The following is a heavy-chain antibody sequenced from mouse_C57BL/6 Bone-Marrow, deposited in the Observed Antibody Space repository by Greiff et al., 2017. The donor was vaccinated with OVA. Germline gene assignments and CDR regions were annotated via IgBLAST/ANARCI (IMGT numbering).Heavy chain of an antibody. Sequence: VQLQQSVAELVRPGASVKFSCTASGFTFKNSYMHWVKQRPEQGLEWIGRIDPGNGDTKYAPKFQGKATITADTSSNTAYLQLSSLTSEDTAVYYCARCGGGYYFDYWGQGTTLTVSS. CDR2: IDPGNGDT. CDR1: GFTFKNSY. J-gene: IGHJ2*01. CDR3: ARCGGGYYFDY. V-gene: IGHV14-3*01.